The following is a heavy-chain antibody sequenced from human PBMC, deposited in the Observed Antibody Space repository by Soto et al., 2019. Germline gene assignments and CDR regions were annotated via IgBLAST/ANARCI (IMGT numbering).Heavy chain of an antibody. V-gene: IGHV3-74*01. CDR2: SNSDGSST. J-gene: IGHJ5*02. CDR3: ARADYDFWSGYPVRAPFRYNWFDP. CDR1: GFTLSNYW. D-gene: IGHD3-3*01. Sequence: EVQLVESGGGLVQPGGSLRLSCAASGFTLSNYWMHWVRQAPGKGLVWVSRSNSDGSSTSYADSVKGRFTISRDNAKNTLYLQMNSLRAEDTAVYYCARADYDFWSGYPVRAPFRYNWFDPWGQGTLVTVSS.